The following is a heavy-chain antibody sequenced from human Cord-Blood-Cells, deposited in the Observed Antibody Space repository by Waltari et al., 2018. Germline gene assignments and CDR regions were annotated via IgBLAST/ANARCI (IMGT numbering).Heavy chain of an antibody. V-gene: IGHV5-51*03. CDR3: ARRDLNWGFDY. Sequence: EVQLVQSGAEVKKPGESLKISCKGSGYSFTSYWIGWVRQMPGKGLEWMWCIYPGDSDTRYSPSFKGQGTISADKSSSTAYLQWSSLKASDTAMYYCARRDLNWGFDYWGQGTLVTVSS. J-gene: IGHJ4*02. D-gene: IGHD7-27*01. CDR2: IYPGDSDT. CDR1: GYSFTSYW.